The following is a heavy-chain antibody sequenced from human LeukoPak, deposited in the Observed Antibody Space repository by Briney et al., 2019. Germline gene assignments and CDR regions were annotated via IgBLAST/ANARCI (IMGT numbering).Heavy chain of an antibody. J-gene: IGHJ4*02. Sequence: ASVKVSCKVSGGTFSRLAISWVRQAHGLGREWMGRIVPPFGTTNYAQNFQGRFTIAADKSTSTAYMELSSLKSEDTAIYFCASPTSYLAGTGLPFDFWGQGTLVTVSS. V-gene: IGHV1-69*06. CDR2: IVPPFGTT. CDR1: GGTFSRLA. D-gene: IGHD6-19*01. CDR3: ASPTSYLAGTGLPFDF.